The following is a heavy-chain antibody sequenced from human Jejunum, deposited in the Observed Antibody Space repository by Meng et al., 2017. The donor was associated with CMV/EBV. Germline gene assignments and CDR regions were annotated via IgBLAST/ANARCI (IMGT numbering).Heavy chain of an antibody. D-gene: IGHD5-12*01. Sequence: SDNTFTVYYMHWVQQAPGQGPEWMGWLNPNSGDTTYAQQFQGRVTMTRDTSISTAYMELSSLRSDDTAVYYCATSSSGFDFWTDNWGQGTLVTVSS. V-gene: IGHV1-2*02. CDR2: LNPNSGDT. CDR1: DNTFTVYY. CDR3: ATSSSGFDFWTDN. J-gene: IGHJ4*02.